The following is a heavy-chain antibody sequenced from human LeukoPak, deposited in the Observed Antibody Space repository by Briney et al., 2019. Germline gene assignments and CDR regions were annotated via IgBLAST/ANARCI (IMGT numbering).Heavy chain of an antibody. CDR3: ATKLIRETTQDYYFET. J-gene: IGHJ4*02. V-gene: IGHV1-69*05. CDR2: IIPVFATA. D-gene: IGHD4-17*01. CDR1: GGSFRSHA. Sequence: SVKVSCKASGGSFRSHAMSWVRQAPGQGLEWLGGIIPVFATANYAQKFQDRVTITTDESTTIVYMELSSLRSEDTAVYYCATKLIRETTQDYYFETWGQGTLVTASS.